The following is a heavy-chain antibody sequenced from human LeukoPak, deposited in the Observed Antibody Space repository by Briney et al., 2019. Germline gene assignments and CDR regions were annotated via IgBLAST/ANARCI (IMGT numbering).Heavy chain of an antibody. J-gene: IGHJ4*02. CDR3: ARGRNDFWSGKRDLDY. Sequence: SETLSLTCAVYGGSFSVYYWSWIRQPPGKGLEWIGEINHSGSTNYNPSLKSRVTISVDTSKNQFSLKLSSVTAADTAVYYCARGRNDFWSGKRDLDYWGQGTLVTVSS. D-gene: IGHD3-3*01. V-gene: IGHV4-34*01. CDR1: GGSFSVYY. CDR2: INHSGST.